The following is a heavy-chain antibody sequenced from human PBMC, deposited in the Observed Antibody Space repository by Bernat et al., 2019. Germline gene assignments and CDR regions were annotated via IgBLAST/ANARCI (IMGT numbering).Heavy chain of an antibody. J-gene: IGHJ4*02. CDR3: ARTWSGNSPFDY. D-gene: IGHD3-3*01. Sequence: QVQLVESGGGVVQPGRSLRLSCAASGFTFSSYGMHWVRQAPGKGLEWVAVISYDGSNKYYADSVKGRFTISRDNSKNTLYLQMNSLRAEDTAVYYCARTWSGNSPFDYWGQGTLVTVSS. V-gene: IGHV3-30*03. CDR2: ISYDGSNK. CDR1: GFTFSSYG.